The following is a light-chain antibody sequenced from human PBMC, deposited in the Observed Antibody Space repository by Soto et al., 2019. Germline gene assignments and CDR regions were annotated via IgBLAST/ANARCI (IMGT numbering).Light chain of an antibody. J-gene: IGKJ1*01. CDR2: DAS. Sequence: EIVFTQSPGTLSLSPGERATLSCRASQRVTSKSLAWYQQKPGQAPRLLIYDASSRATGIPDRFSGSGSGTDFTLTISTLEPEDSAVYFCHHYGLSRTFGQGTKVEIK. CDR3: HHYGLSRT. V-gene: IGKV3-20*01. CDR1: QRVTSKS.